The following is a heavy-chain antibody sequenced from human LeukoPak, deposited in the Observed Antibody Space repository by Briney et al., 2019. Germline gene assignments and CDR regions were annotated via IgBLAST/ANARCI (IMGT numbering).Heavy chain of an antibody. CDR3: ARKGLGDC. CDR1: GFTFSSFW. D-gene: IGHD3-22*01. Sequence: GGSLRLSCAASGFTFSSFWMSWVRQAPGKGLEWVANIKQDGSVQYYVDSVKGRFTVSRDNAKNSLYLQMNSLRAEDTAVYYCARKGLGDCWGQGTLVTVSS. CDR2: IKQDGSVQ. V-gene: IGHV3-7*01. J-gene: IGHJ4*02.